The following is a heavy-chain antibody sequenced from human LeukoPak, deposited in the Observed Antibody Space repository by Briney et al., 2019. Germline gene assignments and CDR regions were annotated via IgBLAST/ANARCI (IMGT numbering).Heavy chain of an antibody. D-gene: IGHD2-15*01. J-gene: IGHJ4*02. Sequence: GGSLRLSCAASGFTFSSYWMHWVRQAPGKGLVWVSRINGDGSSTSYADSVKGRFTISRDSTKNTLYLQMNSLRAEDAAVYYCARGSSVVGLDWGQGTLVTVSS. V-gene: IGHV3-74*01. CDR3: ARGSSVVGLD. CDR2: INGDGSST. CDR1: GFTFSSYW.